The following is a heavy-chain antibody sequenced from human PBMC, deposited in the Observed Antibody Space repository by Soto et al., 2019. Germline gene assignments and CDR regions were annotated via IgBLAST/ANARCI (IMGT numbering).Heavy chain of an antibody. V-gene: IGHV3-30-3*01. Sequence: QVQLVESGGGVVQPGGSLRLSCAASGFTFTSYAMHWVRQAPGKGLAWVAAVSYDGNDNYYADFVKGRFTISRDNSKNTLNLQMDSLRPEDTAVYSCARTAAAGTRYYGMDVWGQGTMVTVS. CDR1: GFTFTSYA. J-gene: IGHJ6*02. CDR2: VSYDGNDN. CDR3: ARTAAAGTRYYGMDV. D-gene: IGHD6-13*01.